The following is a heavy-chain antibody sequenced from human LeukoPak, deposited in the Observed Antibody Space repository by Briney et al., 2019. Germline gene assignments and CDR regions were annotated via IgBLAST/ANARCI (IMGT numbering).Heavy chain of an antibody. CDR1: GYSFSTYW. J-gene: IGHJ3*02. CDR2: IYPGDSDT. V-gene: IGHV5-51*01. CDR3: ARRGEHDAFDI. Sequence: GESLKISCKGSGYSFSTYWIAWVRQMPGKGLEWMGIIYPGDSDTRYSPSFQGQVTISADKSISTAYLQWSSLKASDTAMYYCARRGEHDAFDIWGQGTMVTVSS.